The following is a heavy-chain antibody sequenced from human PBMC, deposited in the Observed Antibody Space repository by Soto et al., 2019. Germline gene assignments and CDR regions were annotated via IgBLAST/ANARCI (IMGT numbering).Heavy chain of an antibody. V-gene: IGHV2-5*02. CDR3: AHSLVDTAMAGWGGDYYYGMDV. Sequence: QITLKESGPTLVKPTQTLTLTCTFSGFSLSTSGVGVGWIRQPPGKALEWLALIYWDDDKRYSPSLKSRLTITKETPKSKVVLTRNNMDPVDTATYYCAHSLVDTAMAGWGGDYYYGMDVWGQGTTVTVSS. D-gene: IGHD5-18*01. J-gene: IGHJ6*02. CDR2: IYWDDDK. CDR1: GFSLSTSGVG.